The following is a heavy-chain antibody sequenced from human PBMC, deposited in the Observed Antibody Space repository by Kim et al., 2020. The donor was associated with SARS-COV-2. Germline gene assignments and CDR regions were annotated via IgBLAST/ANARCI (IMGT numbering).Heavy chain of an antibody. J-gene: IGHJ4*02. CDR3: ARTVLINYDFWSGYYNDPGY. Sequence: GGSLRLSCAASGFTFSSYSMNWVRPAPGKGLEWVSSISSSSSYIYYADSVRGRFTISRDNAKNSLYLQMNSLRAEDTAVYYCARTVLINYDFWSGYYNDPGYWGQGTLVTVSS. V-gene: IGHV3-21*01. D-gene: IGHD3-3*01. CDR2: ISSSSSYI. CDR1: GFTFSSYS.